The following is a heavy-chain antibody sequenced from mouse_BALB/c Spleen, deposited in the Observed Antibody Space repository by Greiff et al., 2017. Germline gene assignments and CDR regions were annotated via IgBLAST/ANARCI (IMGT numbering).Heavy chain of an antibody. CDR3: ARLILPRDY. CDR1: GYTFTDYW. D-gene: IGHD1-1*01. V-gene: IGHV1-69*01. Sequence: QVQLQQPGAELVMPGASVKMSCKASGYTFTDYWMHWVKQRPGQGLEWIGAIDTSDSYTSYNQKFKGKATLTVDESSSTAYMQLSSLTSEDSAVYYCARLILPRDYWGQGTTLTVSS. J-gene: IGHJ2*01. CDR2: IDTSDSYT.